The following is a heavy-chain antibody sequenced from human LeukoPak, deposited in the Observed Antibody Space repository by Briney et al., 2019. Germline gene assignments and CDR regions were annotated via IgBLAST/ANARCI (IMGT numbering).Heavy chain of an antibody. D-gene: IGHD1-26*01. J-gene: IGHJ4*02. Sequence: PSETLSLTCTVSGGSISSSSYYWGWIRQPPGKGLEWIGYIYYSGSTNYNPSFKSRVTISVDTSKNQFSLKLSSVTAADTAVYYCARNGGSYSFDYWGQGTLVTVSS. CDR1: GGSISSSSYY. V-gene: IGHV4-61*05. CDR2: IYYSGST. CDR3: ARNGGSYSFDY.